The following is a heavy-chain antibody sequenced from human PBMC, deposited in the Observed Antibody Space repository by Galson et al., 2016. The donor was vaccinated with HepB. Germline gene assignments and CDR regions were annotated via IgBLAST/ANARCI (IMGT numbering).Heavy chain of an antibody. J-gene: IGHJ5*02. D-gene: IGHD2-15*01. CDR1: GGALRNYA. CDR3: ARADTYCSGGGCYSIRFDP. V-gene: IGHV1-69*06. CDR2: IIPSFGTA. Sequence: SGGALRNYAIDWVRQAPGHGLEWMGGIIPSFGTANYAQKFQGRLTITADKSTSTAYMDLSSLRSEDTAVYYCARADTYCSGGGCYSIRFDPWGQGTLVAVSS.